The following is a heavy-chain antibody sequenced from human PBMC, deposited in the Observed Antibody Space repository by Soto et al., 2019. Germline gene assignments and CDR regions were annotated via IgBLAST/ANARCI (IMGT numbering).Heavy chain of an antibody. CDR2: IYSGGST. CDR3: AKTHSGWYTPFDS. D-gene: IGHD6-19*01. J-gene: IGHJ4*02. Sequence: LRLSGAASGFTVSGNYMSWVRQAPGKGLDWVSVIYSGGSTYYADSVKGRFTFSRDNSKNMLYLQMNSLRAEYTAVYYCAKTHSGWYTPFDSWGQGTLVTVSS. V-gene: IGHV3-53*01. CDR1: GFTVSGNY.